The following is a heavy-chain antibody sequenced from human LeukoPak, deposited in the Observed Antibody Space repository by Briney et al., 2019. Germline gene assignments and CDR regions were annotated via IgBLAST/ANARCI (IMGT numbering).Heavy chain of an antibody. CDR3: ARADSGGDSSGYTWFDP. CDR2: INPSGGST. Sequence: ASVKVSCKASGYTFTSYYMHWVRQGPGQGLEWMGIINPSGGSTSYAQNFQARVTMTRDTSTSTVYMELSSLTSEDTAVYYCARADSGGDSSGYTWFDPWGQGTLVTVSS. CDR1: GYTFTSYY. V-gene: IGHV1-46*01. D-gene: IGHD3-22*01. J-gene: IGHJ5*02.